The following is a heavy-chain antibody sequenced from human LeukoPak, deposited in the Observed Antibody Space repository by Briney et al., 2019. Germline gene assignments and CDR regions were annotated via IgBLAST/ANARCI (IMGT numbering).Heavy chain of an antibody. CDR3: ALFGELFHNDAFDI. CDR1: GYTFTGYY. D-gene: IGHD3-10*01. Sequence: GASVKVSCKASGYTFTGYYMHWVRQAPGQGLEWMGWINPDSGGTNYAQKFQGWVTMTRDTSISTAYMELSRLRSDDTAVYYCALFGELFHNDAFDIWGQGTMVTVSS. V-gene: IGHV1-2*04. CDR2: INPDSGGT. J-gene: IGHJ3*02.